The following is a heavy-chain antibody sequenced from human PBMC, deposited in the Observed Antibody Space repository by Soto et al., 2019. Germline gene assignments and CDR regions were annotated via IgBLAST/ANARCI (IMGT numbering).Heavy chain of an antibody. Sequence: PEGSLRLSCAASGFIVNSNYMSWVRQVPGKRLEWVSVIYSGGYTHYADSMKGRFTISRHNIKNTLYLQMNSLRAEDTAVYYCARVYGDYGGFFEYWGQGTQVTVSS. CDR1: GFIVNSNY. CDR2: IYSGGYT. CDR3: ARVYGDYGGFFEY. V-gene: IGHV3-53*04. D-gene: IGHD4-17*01. J-gene: IGHJ4*02.